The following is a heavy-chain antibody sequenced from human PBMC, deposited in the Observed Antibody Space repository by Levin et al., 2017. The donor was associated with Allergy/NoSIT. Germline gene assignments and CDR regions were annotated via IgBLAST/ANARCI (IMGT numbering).Heavy chain of an antibody. CDR2: ISGSGGST. J-gene: IGHJ3*02. V-gene: IGHV3-23*01. D-gene: IGHD3-22*01. CDR3: AKVYYYDSSGLDAFDI. Sequence: PGGSLRLSCAASGFTFSSYAMSWVRQAPGKGLEWVSAISGSGGSTYYADSVKGRFTISRDNSKNTLYLQMNSLRAEDTAVYYCAKVYYYDSSGLDAFDIWGQGTMVTVSS. CDR1: GFTFSSYA.